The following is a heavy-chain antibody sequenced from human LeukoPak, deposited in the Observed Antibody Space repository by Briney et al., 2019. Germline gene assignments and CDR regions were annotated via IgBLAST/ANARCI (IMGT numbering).Heavy chain of an antibody. D-gene: IGHD1-26*01. V-gene: IGHV1-2*02. Sequence: ASVKASCKASGYTFTGYYMHWVRQAPGQGLEWMGWINPNSGGTNYAQKFQGRVTMTRDTSISTAYMELSRLRSDDTAVYYCARDRDVGATSFDYWGQGTLVTVSS. CDR3: ARDRDVGATSFDY. J-gene: IGHJ4*02. CDR1: GYTFTGYY. CDR2: INPNSGGT.